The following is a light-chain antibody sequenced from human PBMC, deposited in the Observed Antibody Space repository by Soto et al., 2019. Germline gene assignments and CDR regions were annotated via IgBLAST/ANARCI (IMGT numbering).Light chain of an antibody. J-gene: IGLJ3*02. Sequence: QSALTQPRSVSGSPGQSVTISCTGTNSDIGNYNYVSWYQQHPGKAPKVMIYDVTKRPSGVPDRFSGSTSGHTASLTISGLQAEDEADYFCSTWDDSLTGWVFGGGTKLTVL. CDR2: DVT. CDR3: STWDDSLTGWV. V-gene: IGLV2-11*01. CDR1: NSDIGNYNY.